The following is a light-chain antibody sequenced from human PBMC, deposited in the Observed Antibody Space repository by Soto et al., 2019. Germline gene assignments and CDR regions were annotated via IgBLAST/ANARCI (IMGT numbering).Light chain of an antibody. CDR2: AAS. CDR3: QHRLSFPIT. V-gene: IGKV1-12*01. Sequence: QMTQSPSSVSASVGDIVTITCRSSKDVRTWLAWYQQITVKAPNLLIYAASSLQIGVPSRFSGSGSGTDFTLTTACLQPDDFATYSCQHRLSFPITFGKGNRL. CDR1: KDVRTW. J-gene: IGKJ5*01.